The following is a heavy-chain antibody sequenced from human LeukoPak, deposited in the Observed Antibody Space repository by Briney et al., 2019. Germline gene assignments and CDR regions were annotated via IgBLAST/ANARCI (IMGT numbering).Heavy chain of an antibody. V-gene: IGHV3-33*01. J-gene: IGHJ4*02. CDR2: IWYDGSNK. CDR3: ARDKIVGATNFDY. CDR1: GFTFSSYG. D-gene: IGHD1-26*01. Sequence: QSGGSLRLSCAASGFTFSSYGMHWVRQAPGKGLEWVAVIWYDGSNKYYADSVRGRFTISRDNSKNTLYLQMNSLRAEDTAVYYCARDKIVGATNFDYWGQGTLVTVSS.